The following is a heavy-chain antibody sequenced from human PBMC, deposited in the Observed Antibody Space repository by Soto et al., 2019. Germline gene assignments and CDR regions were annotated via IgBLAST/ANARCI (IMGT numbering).Heavy chain of an antibody. Sequence: QVQLVESGGGVVQPGRSLTLSCAASGFTFSRFSMHWVRQAPGKGLAWVAVISYDGSNTHYAESVKGRFNISRDYSKNTVFLQMNNLRGEDSAVYYCARDHGMFLSYYYYGMDVWGQGTTVSVSS. V-gene: IGHV3-30-3*01. CDR1: GFTFSRFS. CDR2: ISYDGSNT. CDR3: ARDHGMFLSYYYYGMDV. D-gene: IGHD3-10*02. J-gene: IGHJ6*02.